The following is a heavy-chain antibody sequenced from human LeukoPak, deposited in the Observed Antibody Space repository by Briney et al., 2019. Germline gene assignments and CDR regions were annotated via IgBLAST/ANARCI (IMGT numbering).Heavy chain of an antibody. CDR1: GFTFSNYG. Sequence: GGSLRLSCAASGFTFSNYGIHWVRQAPGKGLEWVAIIWYDGSNKYYGDSVKGRFTISRDNSKNTLYLQVNSLRPEDTAVYYCARDNVVRPGISFYLYGMDVWGQGTTVTVSS. V-gene: IGHV3-33*08. J-gene: IGHJ6*02. CDR3: ARDNVVRPGISFYLYGMDV. D-gene: IGHD3-3*02. CDR2: IWYDGSNK.